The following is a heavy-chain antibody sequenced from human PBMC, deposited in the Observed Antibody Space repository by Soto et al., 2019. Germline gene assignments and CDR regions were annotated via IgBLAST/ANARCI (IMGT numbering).Heavy chain of an antibody. Sequence: ASVKVSSKGSGSTFTRHSMPCGFLAFRKGTQRMGKINPIVGSTSYAQKVQGRVTMSRYTSTSTVCMELISLRSEDTAVYYCARDQSVKDSYPGLLPKYYYCGMDVWGQGTTVTVSS. CDR2: INPIVGST. J-gene: IGHJ6*02. CDR3: ARDQSVKDSYPGLLPKYYYCGMDV. D-gene: IGHD2-15*01. CDR1: GSTFTRHS. V-gene: IGHV1-46*01.